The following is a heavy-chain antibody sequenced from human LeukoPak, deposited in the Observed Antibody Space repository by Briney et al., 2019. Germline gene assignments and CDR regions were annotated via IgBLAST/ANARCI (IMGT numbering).Heavy chain of an antibody. J-gene: IGHJ3*02. CDR2: IYSGGST. V-gene: IGHV3-66*01. Sequence: PGGSLRPSCAASGFTVSSNYMSWVRQAPGKGLEWVSVIYSGGSTYYADSVKGRFTISRDNSKNTLYLQMNSLRAEDTAVYYCARDTYYYDSSGYYIWGQGTMVTVSS. CDR3: ARDTYYYDSSGYYI. CDR1: GFTVSSNY. D-gene: IGHD3-22*01.